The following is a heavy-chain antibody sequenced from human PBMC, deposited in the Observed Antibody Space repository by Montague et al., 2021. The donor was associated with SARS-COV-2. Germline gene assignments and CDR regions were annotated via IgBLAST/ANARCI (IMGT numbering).Heavy chain of an antibody. CDR1: GDPISRAGYF. D-gene: IGHD5-18*01. Sequence: TLSLTCSVSGDPISRAGYFWTWIRHHPTEGLEWIGYVYYTGSTDYNPSLKSRVSMSIDTSRNQFSLEMSSVTAADTAVYYCARDRYGHFDYWGQGTPVTVSS. J-gene: IGHJ4*02. V-gene: IGHV4-31*03. CDR3: ARDRYGHFDY. CDR2: VYYTGST.